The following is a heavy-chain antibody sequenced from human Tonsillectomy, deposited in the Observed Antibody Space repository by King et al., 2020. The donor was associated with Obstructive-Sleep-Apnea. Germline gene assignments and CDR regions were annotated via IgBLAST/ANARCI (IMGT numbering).Heavy chain of an antibody. D-gene: IGHD2-15*01. Sequence: QLVQSGAEVKKPGSSVKVSCKASGGTFSSYAISWVRQAPGQGLEWMGGIIPIFGTSNYAQKFQGRVTITADESTSTAYMELSSLRSEDTAVYYCARDGGRAATYYYYYYGMDVWGQGTTVTVSS. CDR3: ARDGGRAATYYYYYYGMDV. J-gene: IGHJ6*02. CDR1: GGTFSSYA. V-gene: IGHV1-69*01. CDR2: IIPIFGTS.